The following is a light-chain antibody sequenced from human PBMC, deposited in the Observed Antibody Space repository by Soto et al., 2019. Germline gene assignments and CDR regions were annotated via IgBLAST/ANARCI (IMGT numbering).Light chain of an antibody. CDR3: QSYDSSTHVV. Sequence: NFMLTQPHSVSESPGKTVTISCTGRSGSIASNYVQWYQQRPGSAPTTVIYEDNQRPSGVPDRFSGSIDSSSNSASLTISGLKTEDDADYYCQSYDSSTHVVFGGGTKLIVL. J-gene: IGLJ2*01. V-gene: IGLV6-57*02. CDR1: SGSIASNY. CDR2: EDN.